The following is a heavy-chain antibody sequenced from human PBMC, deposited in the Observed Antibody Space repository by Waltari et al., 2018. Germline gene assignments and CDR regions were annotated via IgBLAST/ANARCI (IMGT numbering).Heavy chain of an antibody. V-gene: IGHV3-48*01. CDR3: AREKSFFGMDV. Sequence: EVQLVESGGRLVQPGVSLRLSCFGSGYMFYIYAMNWVRQAPGKRLEWVSYISRDAGTTYYAPSVKGRLTIARDNGRNSLYLQMNSLRGDDTATYYCAREKSFFGMDVWGPGTTVTVSS. CDR2: ISRDAGTT. CDR1: GYMFYIYA. J-gene: IGHJ6*01.